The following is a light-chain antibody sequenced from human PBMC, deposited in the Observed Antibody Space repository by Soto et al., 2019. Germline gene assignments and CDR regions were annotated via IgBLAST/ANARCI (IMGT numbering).Light chain of an antibody. J-gene: IGLJ3*02. CDR3: CSYTNSITSV. CDR1: SSDVGSYNL. V-gene: IGLV2-23*02. CDR2: EVS. Sequence: QSALTQPASVSGSPGQSITISCTGTSSDVGSYNLVSWYQHHPGKAPKLLTYEVSKRPSGVSNRFSGSKSGNTASLTISGLHAEDEAGYYCCSYTNSITSVFGGGTQLTVL.